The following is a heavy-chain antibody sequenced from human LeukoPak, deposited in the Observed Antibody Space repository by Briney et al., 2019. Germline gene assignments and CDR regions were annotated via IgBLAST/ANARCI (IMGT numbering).Heavy chain of an antibody. Sequence: ASVKVSCKASGYTFTSYGISWVRQDPRQGLERMGWISAYHGNTNYAQKLQGRVTMTTDTSTSTAFMEVGRLRSGDTAVFYFPRTPYYAGAAYLQHWGQGPLVTVSS. D-gene: IGHD3-10*01. CDR3: PRTPYYAGAAYLQH. J-gene: IGHJ1*01. CDR2: ISAYHGNT. V-gene: IGHV1-18*01. CDR1: GYTFTSYG.